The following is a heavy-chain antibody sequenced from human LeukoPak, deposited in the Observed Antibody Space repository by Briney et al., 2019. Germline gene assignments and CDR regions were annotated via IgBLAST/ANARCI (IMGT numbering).Heavy chain of an antibody. CDR2: IHYHGNEK. CDR1: GFIYGVYG. Sequence: GGSLRLSCASCGFIYGVYGMHCARQAPGKGLEWVTFIHYHGNEKSYADSVKGRFTISRDNSKNTLHLQMNGLRADDTAVYYCVPAPYLDGYNWYPFDYWGQGTLVTVSS. V-gene: IGHV3-30*02. J-gene: IGHJ4*02. D-gene: IGHD5-24*01. CDR3: VPAPYLDGYNWYPFDY.